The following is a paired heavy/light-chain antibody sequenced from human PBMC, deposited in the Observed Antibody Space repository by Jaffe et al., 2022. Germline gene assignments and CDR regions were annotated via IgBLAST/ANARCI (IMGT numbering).Light chain of an antibody. CDR2: DAS. CDR3: HQRYNWPRT. CDR1: QSVSSY. Sequence: EIVLTQSPATLSLSPGERATLSCRASQSVSSYLAWYQQKPGQSPRLLIVDASSRATGIPARFSGSGSGTDFTLTISSLEPEDFAVYYCHQRYNWPRTFGQGTKLEIK. V-gene: IGKV3-11*01. J-gene: IGKJ2*01.
Heavy chain of an antibody. CDR3: ARGVGHPDY. CDR2: LGGGGGPT. J-gene: IGHJ4*02. V-gene: IGHV3-23*01. Sequence: DVQLLESGGDLVQPGGSLRLSCAASGFHFSTYDMTWVRQAPGKGLDWVSGLGGGGGPTFYADSVKGRFTISRDNSRDTLYLQMNSLRADDTAVYYCARGVGHPDYWGQGTLVTVSS. CDR1: GFHFSTYD.